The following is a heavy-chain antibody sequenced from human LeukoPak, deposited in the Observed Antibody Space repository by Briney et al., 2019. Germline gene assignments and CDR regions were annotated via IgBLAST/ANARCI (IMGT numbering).Heavy chain of an antibody. J-gene: IGHJ3*02. D-gene: IGHD6-19*01. V-gene: IGHV3-21*05. CDR1: GFTFSDYS. CDR3: AREAGTRGAFDI. Sequence: PGGSLRLSCIASGFTFSDYSMNWVRQAPGKGLEWLSYITSNSDAIHYADSVKGRFTISRDNAKNSLYLQMNSLRAEDTAVYYCAREAGTRGAFDIWGQGTMVTVSS. CDR2: ITSNSDAI.